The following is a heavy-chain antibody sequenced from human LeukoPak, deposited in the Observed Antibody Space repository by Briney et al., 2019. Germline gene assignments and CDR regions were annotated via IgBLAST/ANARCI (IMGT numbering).Heavy chain of an antibody. CDR2: IIPIFGTA. CDR3: ARVSGLRLGELSGDFDY. V-gene: IGHV1-69*13. D-gene: IGHD3-16*02. Sequence: GASVKVSCKASGGTFSSYAISWVRQAPGQGLEWMGGIIPIFGTANYAQKFQGRVTITADESTSTDYMELSSLRTEDTAVYYCARVSGLRLGELSGDFDYWGQGTLVTVSS. CDR1: GGTFSSYA. J-gene: IGHJ4*02.